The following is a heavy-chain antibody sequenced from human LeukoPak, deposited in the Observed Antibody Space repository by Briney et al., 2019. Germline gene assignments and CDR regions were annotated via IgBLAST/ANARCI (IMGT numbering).Heavy chain of an antibody. V-gene: IGHV5-51*01. J-gene: IGHJ4*01. CDR1: GYSFTNYW. CDR2: IYTVDSDT. CDR3: ARGGSGWYFDY. Sequence: GESLKISCKGSGYSFTNYWIGWVRQKPGKGLEYMGIIYTVDSDTRYSPSFQGQATISVDKSINTAYLQWTTLKASDTAMYYCARGGSGWYFDYWGHGSLVTVSS. D-gene: IGHD6-19*01.